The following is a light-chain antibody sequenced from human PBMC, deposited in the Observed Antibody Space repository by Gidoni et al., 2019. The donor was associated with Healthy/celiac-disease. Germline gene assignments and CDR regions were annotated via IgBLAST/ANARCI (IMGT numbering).Light chain of an antibody. CDR3: APWDDSLNGVV. Sequence: QSVLTQPPSASGTPGQRVTISCSGSSSNIGSNTVNWYQQLPGTAPKLLIYSNNQRPSGVPDRFSGSKSGTSASLAISGLQSEDEADYYCAPWDDSLNGVVFGGGTKLTVI. CDR2: SNN. V-gene: IGLV1-44*01. CDR1: SSNIGSNT. J-gene: IGLJ2*01.